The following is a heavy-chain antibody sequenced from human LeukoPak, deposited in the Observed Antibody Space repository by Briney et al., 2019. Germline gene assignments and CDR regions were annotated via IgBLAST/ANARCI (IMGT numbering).Heavy chain of an antibody. Sequence: ASVKVSCKAYGGTFSSFAISWVRQAPGQGLEWMGRIIPILGIANYAQKFQGRVTITADKSTSTAYMELSSLRSEDSAVYYCARDCSSTSCYLEFDPWGQGTLVTVSS. D-gene: IGHD2-2*01. V-gene: IGHV1-69*04. CDR1: GGTFSSFA. CDR3: ARDCSSTSCYLEFDP. CDR2: IIPILGIA. J-gene: IGHJ5*02.